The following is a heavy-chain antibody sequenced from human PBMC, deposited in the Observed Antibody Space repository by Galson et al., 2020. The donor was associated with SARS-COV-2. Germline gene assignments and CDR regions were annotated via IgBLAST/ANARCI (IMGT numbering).Heavy chain of an antibody. Sequence: ASVKVSCKASGGTFSNYAINWVRQAPGQGLEWMGGIIPIFDTANYAQKFQGRVTIITDESTSTAYMELSSLKSEDTAVYYCARSGRAFCGGDWTYVFDYWGQGTLVTVSS. J-gene: IGHJ4*02. CDR2: IIPIFDTA. CDR1: GGTFSNYA. D-gene: IGHD2-21*02. CDR3: ARSGRAFCGGDWTYVFDY. V-gene: IGHV1-69*05.